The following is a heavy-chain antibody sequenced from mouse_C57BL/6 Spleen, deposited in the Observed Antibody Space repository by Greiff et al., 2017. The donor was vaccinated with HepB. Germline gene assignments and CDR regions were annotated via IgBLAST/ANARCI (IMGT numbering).Heavy chain of an antibody. D-gene: IGHD2-4*01. V-gene: IGHV1-81*01. Sequence: QVQLQQSGAELARPGASVKLSCKASGYTFTSYGISWVKQRTGQGLEWIGEIYPRSGNTYYNEKFKGKATLTADKSSSTAYMKLRSLTSEDSAVYFCARDDYDVGFAYWGQGTLVTVSA. CDR2: IYPRSGNT. CDR1: GYTFTSYG. J-gene: IGHJ3*01. CDR3: ARDDYDVGFAY.